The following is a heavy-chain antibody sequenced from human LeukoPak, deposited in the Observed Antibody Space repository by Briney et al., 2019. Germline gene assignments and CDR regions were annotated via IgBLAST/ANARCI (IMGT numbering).Heavy chain of an antibody. V-gene: IGHV3-23*01. J-gene: IGHJ4*02. Sequence: GGSLRLSCAASGFTFSDYYMSWIRQAPGKGLEWVSAISGSGGSTYYADSVKGRFTISRDNSKNTLYLQMNSLRAKDTAVYYCAKDFGLPSYPLDYWGQGTLVTVSS. CDR1: GFTFSDYY. CDR2: ISGSGGST. CDR3: AKDFGLPSYPLDY. D-gene: IGHD3-10*01.